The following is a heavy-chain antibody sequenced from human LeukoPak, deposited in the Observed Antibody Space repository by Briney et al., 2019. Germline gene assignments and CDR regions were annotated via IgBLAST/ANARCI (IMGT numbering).Heavy chain of an antibody. D-gene: IGHD6-13*01. CDR1: GFSFNNAW. CDR2: IKSKTDGGTT. CDR3: TTLQHAAFDI. J-gene: IGHJ3*02. Sequence: GRSLRLSCAASGFSFNNAWMSWVRQAPGKGLEWVGRIKSKTDGGTTDHAALVKGRFTISRDDSKNTLYLQMNGLKTEDTALYYCTTLQHAAFDIWGQGTMVTVSS. V-gene: IGHV3-15*01.